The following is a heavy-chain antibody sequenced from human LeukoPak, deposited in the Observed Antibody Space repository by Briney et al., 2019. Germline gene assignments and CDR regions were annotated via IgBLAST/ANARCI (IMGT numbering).Heavy chain of an antibody. D-gene: IGHD6-19*01. CDR1: GFTFSDHY. Sequence: GGSLRLSCAASGFTFSDHYMDWVRQAPGKGLEWVSSISGSGITTYYVDSVKGRFAISRDNSKNTLYLQMNSLRAEDTAEYYCAKGAASGWYGEYWGQGTLVTVSS. CDR2: ISGSGITT. CDR3: AKGAASGWYGEY. V-gene: IGHV3-23*01. J-gene: IGHJ4*02.